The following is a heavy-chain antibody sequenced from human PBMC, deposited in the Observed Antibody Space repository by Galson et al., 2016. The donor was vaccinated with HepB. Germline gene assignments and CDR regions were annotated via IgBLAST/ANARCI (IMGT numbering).Heavy chain of an antibody. V-gene: IGHV3-23*01. CDR2: ISGSGDRT. D-gene: IGHD2-2*01. CDR1: EFTFSAYT. J-gene: IGHJ3*01. Sequence: SLRLSCAASEFTFSAYTMAWVRQAPGKGLEWVSGISGSGDRTDYADSVKGRFTISRDNSKNSLFLQMHSLRVEDTATYYCAKREVPADVGEALDVWGQGRTVTVSS. CDR3: AKREVPADVGEALDV.